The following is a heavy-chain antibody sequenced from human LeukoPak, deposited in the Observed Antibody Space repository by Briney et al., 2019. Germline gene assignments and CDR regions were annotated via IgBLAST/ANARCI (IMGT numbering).Heavy chain of an antibody. CDR3: ARVYSIRSFDY. D-gene: IGHD2-15*01. Sequence: ASVKVSCQASGYTFTGYYMHWVRQAPGQGLEWMGWINPNSGDTNYAQKFQGRVTMTRDTSINTAYMELTRLTSDDTAVYYCARVYSIRSFDYWGQGTLVTVSS. CDR2: INPNSGDT. V-gene: IGHV1-2*02. J-gene: IGHJ4*02. CDR1: GYTFTGYY.